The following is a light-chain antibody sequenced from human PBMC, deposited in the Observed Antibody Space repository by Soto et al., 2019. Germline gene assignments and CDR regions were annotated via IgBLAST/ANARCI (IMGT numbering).Light chain of an antibody. Sequence: PLSLSVTLGQPASISCRSSQSLVFRDGNTFLNWFQQRPGQSPRRLIYKVSNRDSGVPDRFSGSGSGTDFTLKISRVEADDVGVYYCMQGTHWPLTFGGGTKVDIK. CDR2: KVS. CDR3: MQGTHWPLT. J-gene: IGKJ4*01. V-gene: IGKV2-30*01. CDR1: QSLVFRDGNTF.